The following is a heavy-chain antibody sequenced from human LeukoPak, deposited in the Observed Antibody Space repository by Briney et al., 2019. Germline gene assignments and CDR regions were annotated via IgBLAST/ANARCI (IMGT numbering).Heavy chain of an antibody. CDR3: ARENGHIYGYAFLDQ. CDR2: MSYDGRNN. CDR1: GFNFSNHA. V-gene: IGHV3-30*04. Sequence: GGSLRLSCAASGFNFSNHAMHWVRQTPGKGLEWVAVMSYDGRNNYYADSVKGRFTISRDSSKNTLHLQMNSLRAEDTAFYFCARENGHIYGYAFLDQWGQGTLVTVSS. J-gene: IGHJ4*02. D-gene: IGHD5-18*01.